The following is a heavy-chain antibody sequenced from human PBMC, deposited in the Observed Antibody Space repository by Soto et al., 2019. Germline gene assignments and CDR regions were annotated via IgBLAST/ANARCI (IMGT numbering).Heavy chain of an antibody. CDR2: ISYDGSDK. D-gene: IGHD2-2*01. V-gene: IGHV3-30*18. Sequence: QVQLVESGGGVVQPGRSLRLSCAASGFTFSTYGMHWVRQAPGKGLEWVALISYDGSDKYYADSVKGRFITSRDNSKNTLYLEMNSLRAEDTAVYYCAKGTRDGNSDYWGQGTLVTVSS. CDR3: AKGTRDGNSDY. CDR1: GFTFSTYG. J-gene: IGHJ4*02.